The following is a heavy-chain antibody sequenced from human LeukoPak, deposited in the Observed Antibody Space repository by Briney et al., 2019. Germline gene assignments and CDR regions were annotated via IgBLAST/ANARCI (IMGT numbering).Heavy chain of an antibody. CDR3: ARGSTMIVVPYGMDV. J-gene: IGHJ6*02. CDR1: GGSISSSYY. D-gene: IGHD3-22*01. Sequence: PETLSLTCTVSGGSISSSYYWGWIRQPPGKGLEWIGNIYHSGSTYYNPSLKSRVTISVDTSKNQFSVKLSSVTAADTAVYYCARGSTMIVVPYGMDVWGQGTTVTVSS. CDR2: IYHSGST. V-gene: IGHV4-38-2*02.